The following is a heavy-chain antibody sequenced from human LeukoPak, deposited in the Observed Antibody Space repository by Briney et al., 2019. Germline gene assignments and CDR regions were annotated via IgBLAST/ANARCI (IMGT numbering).Heavy chain of an antibody. D-gene: IGHD6-13*01. CDR1: GFTFSSFG. CDR2: IWYDASNK. V-gene: IGHV3-33*01. CDR3: VRGVGVSRFNYFDP. J-gene: IGHJ5*02. Sequence: GGSLTLSCAASGFTFSSFGMHWVRQAPGKGLEWVAVIWYDASNKYYADSVKGRFTISRDNTKNTLFLQMNSLRDDDTAVYYCVRGVGVSRFNYFDPWGQGTLVIVSS.